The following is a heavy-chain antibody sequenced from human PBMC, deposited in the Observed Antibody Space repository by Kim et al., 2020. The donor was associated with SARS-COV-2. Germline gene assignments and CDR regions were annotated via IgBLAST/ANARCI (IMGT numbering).Heavy chain of an antibody. D-gene: IGHD6-13*01. CDR1: GFTVSSNY. V-gene: IGHV3-66*02. CDR2: IYSGGST. CDR3: ARDFAGYSSSWSTYYYYYGMDV. Sequence: GGSLRLSCAASGFTVSSNYMSWVRQAPGKGLEWVSVIYSGGSTYYADSVKGRFTISRDNSKNTLYLQMNSLRAEDTAVYYCARDFAGYSSSWSTYYYYYGMDVWGQGTTVTVSS. J-gene: IGHJ6*02.